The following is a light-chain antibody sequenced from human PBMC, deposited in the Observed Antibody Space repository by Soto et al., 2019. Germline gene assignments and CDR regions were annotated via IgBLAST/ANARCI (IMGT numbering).Light chain of an antibody. Sequence: DIQIIQSPSTLSASLGDRVTITCRASQTISTLLAWYQQRPGKAPNLLIYKASSLESGVPSRFSGSGSGTEFTLTISSLQPDDFATYFCQQYSTYPWTFGQGTKV. CDR1: QTISTL. CDR2: KAS. CDR3: QQYSTYPWT. J-gene: IGKJ1*01. V-gene: IGKV1-5*03.